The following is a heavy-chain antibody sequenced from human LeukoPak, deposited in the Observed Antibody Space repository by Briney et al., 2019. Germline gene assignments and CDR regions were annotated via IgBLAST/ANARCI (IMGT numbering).Heavy chain of an antibody. J-gene: IGHJ4*02. D-gene: IGHD3-22*01. V-gene: IGHV5-51*01. CDR1: GYSFTSYW. CDR2: IYPGDSDT. Sequence: GESLKISCKGSGYSFTSYWIGWVRQMPGKGLEWMGIIYPGDSDTRYSPSFQGQVTISADKSINTAYLQWSSLKASGTATYYCARRYDNTGYYVYWGQGTLVTVSS. CDR3: ARRYDNTGYYVY.